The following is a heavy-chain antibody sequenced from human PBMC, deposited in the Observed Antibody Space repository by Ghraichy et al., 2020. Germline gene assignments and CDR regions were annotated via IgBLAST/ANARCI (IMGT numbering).Heavy chain of an antibody. Sequence: ASVKVSCKASGYTFTSYAMHWVRQAPGQRLEWMGWINAGNGNTKYSQKFQGRVTITRDTSASTAYMELSSLRSEDTAVYYCARGQIGYSSSWYPGMFDPWGQGTLVTVSS. V-gene: IGHV1-3*01. CDR2: INAGNGNT. CDR3: ARGQIGYSSSWYPGMFDP. D-gene: IGHD6-13*01. CDR1: GYTFTSYA. J-gene: IGHJ5*02.